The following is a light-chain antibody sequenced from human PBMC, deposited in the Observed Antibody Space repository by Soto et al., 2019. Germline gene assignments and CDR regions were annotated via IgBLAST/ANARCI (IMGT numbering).Light chain of an antibody. V-gene: IGKV3-20*01. Sequence: EIVLTQSPGTLSLSPGERATLSCRASQSVSSSYLAWYQQKPGQAPRLLIYGASSRATGIPDRFSGSGSGTDFTLNISRLEPEDFGVYYCQQYGSSSWTFGQWTKVEIK. CDR1: QSVSSSY. CDR3: QQYGSSSWT. CDR2: GAS. J-gene: IGKJ1*01.